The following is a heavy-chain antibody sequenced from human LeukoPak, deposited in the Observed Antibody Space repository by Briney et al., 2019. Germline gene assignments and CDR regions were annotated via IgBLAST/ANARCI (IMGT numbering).Heavy chain of an antibody. CDR3: ARDRGLEQLVDAFDI. J-gene: IGHJ3*02. Sequence: GGCLRLSCAASGFTFSSYSMNWVRQAPGKGLEWVSSISSSSSYIYYADSVKGRFTISRDNAKNSLYLQMNSLRAEDTAVYYCARDRGLEQLVDAFDIWGQGTMVTVSS. CDR2: ISSSSSYI. CDR1: GFTFSSYS. V-gene: IGHV3-21*01. D-gene: IGHD6-6*01.